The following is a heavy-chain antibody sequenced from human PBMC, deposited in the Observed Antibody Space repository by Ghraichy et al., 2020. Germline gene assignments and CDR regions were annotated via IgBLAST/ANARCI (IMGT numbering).Heavy chain of an antibody. CDR1: GFIFSGYW. J-gene: IGHJ4*02. V-gene: IGHV3-7*01. Sequence: GESLRLSCAASGFIFSGYWMSWVRQVPGKGLEWVANIRKDGGEKYYVDSVKGRFTISRENAKNSLYLQMNSLRAEDTAVYYCARDLCSGWYFDYWGQGTLVTVSS. D-gene: IGHD6-19*01. CDR3: ARDLCSGWYFDY. CDR2: IRKDGGEK.